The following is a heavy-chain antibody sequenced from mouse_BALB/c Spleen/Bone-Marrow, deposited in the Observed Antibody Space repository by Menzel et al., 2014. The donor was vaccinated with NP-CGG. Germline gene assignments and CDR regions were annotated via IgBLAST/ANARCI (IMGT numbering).Heavy chain of an antibody. CDR1: GFTFNTYA. CDR3: VRPHYYGSSYRYAMDH. Sequence: DVMLVESGGGLVQPKGSLKLSCAASGFTFNTYAMNWVRQAPGKGLEWVARIRSKSNNYATYYADSVKDRFTISRDDSQSMLYLQMNNLKTEDTAMYYCVRPHYYGSSYRYAMDHWGQGTSVTVSS. V-gene: IGHV10-1*02. CDR2: IRSKSNNYAT. J-gene: IGHJ4*01. D-gene: IGHD1-1*01.